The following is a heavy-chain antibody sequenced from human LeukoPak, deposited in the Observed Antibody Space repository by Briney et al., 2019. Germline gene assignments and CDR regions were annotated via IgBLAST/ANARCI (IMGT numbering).Heavy chain of an antibody. CDR3: GRFGYEAAVDL. CDR1: GFMFSTYW. Sequence: GGSLRLSCAASGFMFSTYWMTCVRQAPGEGLEWVANIKPDGRETYYVDPVRGRFTISRDNAKNLLYLQMNSLRGEDTAVYYCGRFGYEAAVDLWGQGTLVTVSS. J-gene: IGHJ4*02. CDR2: IKPDGRET. V-gene: IGHV3-7*01. D-gene: IGHD6-13*01.